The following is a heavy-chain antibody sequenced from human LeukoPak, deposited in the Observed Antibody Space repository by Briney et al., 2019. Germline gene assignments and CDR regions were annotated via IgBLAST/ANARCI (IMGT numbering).Heavy chain of an antibody. D-gene: IGHD6-19*01. V-gene: IGHV3-21*05. CDR3: ARDICQQGMGPFAFDI. Sequence: GGSLRLSCAASGFTFSSYSMNWVRQAPGKGLEWVAYISSNSSDIYYADSVKGRFTISRDNAKNSLYLQMNSLRAEDTAVYYCARDICQQGMGPFAFDIWGQGTMVTVSS. CDR2: ISSNSSDI. J-gene: IGHJ3*02. CDR1: GFTFSSYS.